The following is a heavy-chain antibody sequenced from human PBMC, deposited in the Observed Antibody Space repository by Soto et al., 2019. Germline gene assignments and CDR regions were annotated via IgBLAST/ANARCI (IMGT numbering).Heavy chain of an antibody. Sequence: ASVKVSCKASGGSLSTNPTSWVRQAPGQGLEWMGGTGSGTGPGNHAQKFQGRLTVTADKSTSTVYMELTNLSSEDTAVYYCARRHSGGFFRFFDSWGQGTLVTVSS. CDR2: TGSGTGPG. CDR3: ARRHSGGFFRFFDS. J-gene: IGHJ4*02. D-gene: IGHD2-15*01. V-gene: IGHV1-69*06. CDR1: GGSLSTNP.